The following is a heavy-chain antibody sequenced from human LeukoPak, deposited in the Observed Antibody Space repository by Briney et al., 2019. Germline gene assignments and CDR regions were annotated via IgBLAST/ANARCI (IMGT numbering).Heavy chain of an antibody. CDR2: IYTSGST. V-gene: IGHV4-4*07. CDR1: GGSISSYY. CDR3: AREYHSSSRTTRYYYYMDV. Sequence: SETLSLTCTVSGGSISSYYWSWIRQPAGKGLEWIGRIYTSGSTNYNPSLKSRVTISVDTSKNQFSLKLSSVTAADTAVYYCAREYHSSSRTTRYYYYMDVWGKGTTVTVSS. D-gene: IGHD6-6*01. J-gene: IGHJ6*03.